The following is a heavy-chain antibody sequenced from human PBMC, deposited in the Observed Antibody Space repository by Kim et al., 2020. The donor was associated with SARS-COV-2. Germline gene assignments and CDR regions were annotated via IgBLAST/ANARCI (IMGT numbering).Heavy chain of an antibody. CDR2: ISWDGGST. V-gene: IGHV3-43*01. J-gene: IGHJ4*02. CDR1: GFTFDDYT. CDR3: AKDSEVRLLLEGGQDY. D-gene: IGHD2-15*01. Sequence: GGSLRLSCAASGFTFDDYTMHWVRQAPGKGLEWVSLISWDGGSTYYADSVKGRFTISRDNSKNSLYLQMNSLRTEDTALYYCAKDSEVRLLLEGGQDYWGQGTLVTVSS.